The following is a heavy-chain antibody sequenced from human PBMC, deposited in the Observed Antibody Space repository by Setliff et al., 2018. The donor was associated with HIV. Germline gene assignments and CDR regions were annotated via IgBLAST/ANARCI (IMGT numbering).Heavy chain of an antibody. CDR1: GFTFGDYA. D-gene: IGHD2-15*01. V-gene: IGHV3-21*04. Sequence: GGSLRLSCTAFGFTFGDYAMSWVRQAPGKGLEWVSSISSSSSYIYYADSVKGRFTISRDNAKNSLYLQMNSLRAEDTAVYYCAKTLPTLYPPHDYYFAMDVWGQGTTVTVSS. CDR3: AKTLPTLYPPHDYYFAMDV. CDR2: ISSSSSYI. J-gene: IGHJ6*02.